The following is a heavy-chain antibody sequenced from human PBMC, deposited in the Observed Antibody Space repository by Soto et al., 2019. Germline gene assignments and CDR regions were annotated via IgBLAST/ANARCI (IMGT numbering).Heavy chain of an antibody. J-gene: IGHJ6*02. V-gene: IGHV3-30*18. D-gene: IGHD6-13*01. CDR2: ISYDGSNK. Sequence: QVQLVESGGGVVQPGRSLRLSCAASGFTFSSYGMHWVRQAPGKGLEWVAVISYDGSNKYYADSVKGRFTISRDNSKNTLYLQMNSLRAEDTAVYYCAKDSQYSSSWYSYYYYGMDVWGQGTTVTVSS. CDR1: GFTFSSYG. CDR3: AKDSQYSSSWYSYYYYGMDV.